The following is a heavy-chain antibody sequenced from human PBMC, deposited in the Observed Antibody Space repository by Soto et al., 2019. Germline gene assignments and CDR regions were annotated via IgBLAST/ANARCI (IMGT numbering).Heavy chain of an antibody. CDR2: ICHSGST. CDR3: ARDGSGSYYKIHWFDP. V-gene: IGHV4-39*07. J-gene: IGHJ5*02. Sequence: SETLSLTCTVSGGSISSSTDCWGWIRQPPGKGLEWIGSICHSGSTYYSPPLKSRVTISVDTSKNQFSLKLSSVTAADTAVYYCARDGSGSYYKIHWFDPWGQGTLVTVSS. CDR1: GGSISSSTDC. D-gene: IGHD3-10*01.